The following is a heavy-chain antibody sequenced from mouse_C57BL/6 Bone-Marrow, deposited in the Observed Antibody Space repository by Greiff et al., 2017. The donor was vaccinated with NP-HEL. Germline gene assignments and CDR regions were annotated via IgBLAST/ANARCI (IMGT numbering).Heavy chain of an antibody. CDR3: ARRAYYSNLGFAY. Sequence: QVQLQQSGAELARPGASVKLSCKASGYTFTSYGISWVKQRTGQGLEWIGEIYPRSGNNYYNEKFKGKATLTADKSSSTAYMELRSLTSEDSAVYFCARRAYYSNLGFAYWGQGTLVTVSA. CDR2: IYPRSGNN. D-gene: IGHD2-5*01. J-gene: IGHJ3*01. CDR1: GYTFTSYG. V-gene: IGHV1-81*01.